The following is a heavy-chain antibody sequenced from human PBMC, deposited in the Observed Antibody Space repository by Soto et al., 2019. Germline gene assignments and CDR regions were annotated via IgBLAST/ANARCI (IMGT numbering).Heavy chain of an antibody. CDR1: GFPFTSYG. D-gene: IGHD3-10*01. CDR3: VGGQYYFDY. J-gene: IGHJ4*02. CDR2: ISYDGSDK. Sequence: QVQLVESGGGVVQPGRSLRLSCAASGFPFTSYGMHWVREGPDKGLEWVAIISYDGSDKYYADSVKGRFTISRDNSKNTLYLQMISLRPEDSALYYCVGGQYYFDYRGQGTLGIVSS. V-gene: IGHV3-30*03.